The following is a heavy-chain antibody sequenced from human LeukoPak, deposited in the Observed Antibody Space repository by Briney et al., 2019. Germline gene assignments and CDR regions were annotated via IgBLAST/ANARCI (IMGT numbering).Heavy chain of an antibody. J-gene: IGHJ4*02. D-gene: IGHD3-10*01. CDR3: AKGGSGFNPLGFDY. V-gene: IGHV3-30*02. Sequence: GGSLRLSCAASGFTFSSYGMHWVRQAPGKGLEWVAFIRYDGSNKYYAGSVKGRFTISRDNSKNTLYLQMNSLRAEDTAVYYCAKGGSGFNPLGFDYWGQGTLVTVSS. CDR2: IRYDGSNK. CDR1: GFTFSSYG.